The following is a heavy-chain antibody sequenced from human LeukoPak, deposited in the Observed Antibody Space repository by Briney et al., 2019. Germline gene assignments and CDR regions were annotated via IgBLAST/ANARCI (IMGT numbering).Heavy chain of an antibody. CDR2: INHSGST. Sequence: SETLSLTCAVYGGSFSGYYWSWIRQPPGKGLEWIGEINHSGSTNYNPSLKSRVTISVDTSKNKYSLKLSSVTAADTAVYYCARAPSHIAAAGPFDYWGQGTLVTVSS. D-gene: IGHD6-13*01. CDR3: ARAPSHIAAAGPFDY. V-gene: IGHV4-34*01. J-gene: IGHJ4*02. CDR1: GGSFSGYY.